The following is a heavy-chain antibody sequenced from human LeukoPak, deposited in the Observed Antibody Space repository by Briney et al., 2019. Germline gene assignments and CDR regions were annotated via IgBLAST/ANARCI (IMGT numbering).Heavy chain of an antibody. V-gene: IGHV5-51*01. CDR3: ARLSGVLWFGELGWFDP. CDR2: IYPGDSDT. CDR1: GYSFTSYW. J-gene: IGHJ5*02. D-gene: IGHD3-10*01. Sequence: ESLKISCKGSGYSFTSYWIGWVRQMPGKGLEWMGIIYPGDSDTRYSPSFQGQVTISADKSISTAYLQWSSLKASDTAMYYCARLSGVLWFGELGWFDPWGQGTLVTVSS.